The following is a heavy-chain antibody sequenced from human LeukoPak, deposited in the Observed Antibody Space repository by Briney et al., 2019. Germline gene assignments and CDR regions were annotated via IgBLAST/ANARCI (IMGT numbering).Heavy chain of an antibody. CDR3: ASLRGYSYGRGG. Sequence: PSETLSLTCAVYGGSFSGYYWSWIRQPPGKGLEWIGEINHSGSTNYNPSLKSRVTISVDTSKNQFSLKLSSVTAADTAVYYCASLRGYSYGRGGWGQGTLVTVSS. CDR1: GGSFSGYY. D-gene: IGHD5-18*01. V-gene: IGHV4-34*01. J-gene: IGHJ4*02. CDR2: INHSGST.